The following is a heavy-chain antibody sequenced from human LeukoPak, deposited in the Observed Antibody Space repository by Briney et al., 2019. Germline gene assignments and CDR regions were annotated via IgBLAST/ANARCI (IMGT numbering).Heavy chain of an antibody. CDR3: AQRNTATNAFDI. Sequence: PGGSLRLSCAASAFTFSSYAMNCVRQAPGKGLEWVSGISTSGDRTYYADSVKGRFTISRDNSKNTLYLQMNNLRAEDTAGYYCAQRNTATNAFDIWGQGTVVTVSS. V-gene: IGHV3-23*01. CDR2: ISTSGDRT. J-gene: IGHJ3*02. CDR1: AFTFSSYA. D-gene: IGHD5-18*01.